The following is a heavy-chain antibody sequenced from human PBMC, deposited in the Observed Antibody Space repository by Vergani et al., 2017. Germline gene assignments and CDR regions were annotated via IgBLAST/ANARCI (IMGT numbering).Heavy chain of an antibody. Sequence: QVQLVQSGAEVKKPGASVKVSCEASGYTFINFGISWVRQAPGQGLEWMGWISTYNGDTKYPQKFQGRLTMTTHTSTNAAYMELRSLTSDDTAIYFCASAEAGLDAFDIWGQGTMVTVSS. CDR3: ASAEAGLDAFDI. CDR2: ISTYNGDT. V-gene: IGHV1-18*01. D-gene: IGHD6-19*01. J-gene: IGHJ3*02. CDR1: GYTFINFG.